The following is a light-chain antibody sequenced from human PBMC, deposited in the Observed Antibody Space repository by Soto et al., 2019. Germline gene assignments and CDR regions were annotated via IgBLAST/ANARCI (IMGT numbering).Light chain of an antibody. J-gene: IGKJ1*01. V-gene: IGKV2-28*01. CDR1: QSLVHSNGYNY. CDR3: MQALQTPWT. CDR2: LGS. Sequence: DIAVTQSPLSLPVTPGEPASISCRSSQSLVHSNGYNYLDWYLQKPGHSPQLLIYLGSNRASGVPDRFSGSGSGPYFTLKISGVEAEDVGVYYCMQALQTPWTFGQGTKVELQ.